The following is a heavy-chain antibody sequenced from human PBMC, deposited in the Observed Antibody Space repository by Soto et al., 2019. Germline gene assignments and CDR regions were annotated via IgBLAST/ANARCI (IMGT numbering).Heavy chain of an antibody. J-gene: IGHJ6*04. CDR2: TYHRGTT. CDR3: ARARKGSGSDYYYHYGMDV. Sequence: SETLSLTCTVSGASISSYYWSWIRQPPGKGLEWMGFTYHRGTTNYNPSLKSRVTIVVDTSKNQFSLRLRSVTAADTAVYYCARARKGSGSDYYYHYGMDVWGKGTTVTVSS. CDR1: GASISSYY. V-gene: IGHV4-59*13. D-gene: IGHD3-3*01.